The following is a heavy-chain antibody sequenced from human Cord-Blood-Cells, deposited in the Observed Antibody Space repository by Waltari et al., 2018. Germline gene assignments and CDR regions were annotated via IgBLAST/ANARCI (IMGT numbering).Heavy chain of an antibody. CDR2: IYYSGST. CDR3: ARGMVGNFDL. V-gene: IGHV4-31*03. Sequence: QVQLQESGPGLVKPSQTLSLTCPVPGRSISSGGYYWRWIRQHPGKGLEWIGYIYYSGSTYYNPSLKSRVTISVDTSKNQFSLKLSSVTAADTAVYYCARGMVGNFDLWGRGTLVTVSS. CDR1: GRSISSGGYY. D-gene: IGHD2-15*01. J-gene: IGHJ2*01.